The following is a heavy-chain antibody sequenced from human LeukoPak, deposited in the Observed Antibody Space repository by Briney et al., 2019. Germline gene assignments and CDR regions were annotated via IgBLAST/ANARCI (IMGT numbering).Heavy chain of an antibody. CDR2: IPYDGSNK. D-gene: IGHD3-10*01. CDR1: GFTFSSYG. Sequence: GGSLRLSCAASGFTFSSYGMHWVRQAPGKGLEWVAVIPYDGSNKYYADSVKGRFTISRDNPKNTLYLQMNSLRAEDTAVYYCAKALSMVRGVITQDAFDIWGQGTMVTVSS. CDR3: AKALSMVRGVITQDAFDI. J-gene: IGHJ3*02. V-gene: IGHV3-30*18.